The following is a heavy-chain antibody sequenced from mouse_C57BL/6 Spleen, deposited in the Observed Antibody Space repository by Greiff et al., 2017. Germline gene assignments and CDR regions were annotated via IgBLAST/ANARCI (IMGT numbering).Heavy chain of an antibody. Sequence: QVHVKQPGAELVRPGSSVKLSCKASGYTFTSYWMHWVKQRPIQGLEWIGNIDPSDSATHYNQKFKDKATLTVDKSSSTAYMQLSSLTSEDSAVYYCARSSSFYYAMDYWGQGTSVTVSS. CDR1: GYTFTSYW. V-gene: IGHV1-52*01. CDR2: IDPSDSAT. CDR3: ARSSSFYYAMDY. D-gene: IGHD1-1*01. J-gene: IGHJ4*01.